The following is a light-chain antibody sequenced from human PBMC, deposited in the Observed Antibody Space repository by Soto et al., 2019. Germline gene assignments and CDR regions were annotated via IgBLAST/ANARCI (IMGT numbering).Light chain of an antibody. Sequence: DIVMTQSPDSLAVSLGERATINCKSSQSVLASSNNKNYLAWYQQKPGQAPKLLSYWASTRESVIPDRFSGIGSETDFTLTISRLQTEDVAVYYCQPHYSDPFTFGPGTTVDIK. V-gene: IGKV4-1*01. CDR2: WAS. CDR1: QSVLASSNNKNY. J-gene: IGKJ3*01. CDR3: QPHYSDPFT.